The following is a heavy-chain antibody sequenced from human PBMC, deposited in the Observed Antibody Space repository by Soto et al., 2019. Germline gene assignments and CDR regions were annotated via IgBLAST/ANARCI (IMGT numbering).Heavy chain of an antibody. D-gene: IGHD5-12*01. J-gene: IGHJ6*02. V-gene: IGHV3-53*01. CDR1: GFTVSSNY. Sequence: GGSLRLSCAASGFTVSSNYMSWVRQAPGKGLEWVSVIYSGGSTYYADSVKGRFTISRDNSKNTLCLQMNSLRAEDTAVYYCARDGGDNGSSYGMDVWGQGTTVTVSS. CDR2: IYSGGST. CDR3: ARDGGDNGSSYGMDV.